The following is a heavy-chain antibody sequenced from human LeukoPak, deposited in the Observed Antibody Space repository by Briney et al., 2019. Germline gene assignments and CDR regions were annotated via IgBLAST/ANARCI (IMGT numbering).Heavy chain of an antibody. CDR2: ISSSSSYI. J-gene: IGHJ5*02. CDR1: GFTFSSYS. CDR3: ARDPGYSYGHGWFDP. D-gene: IGHD5-18*01. V-gene: IGHV3-21*01. Sequence: GGSLRLSCAASGFTFSSYSMNWVRQAPGKGLEWVSSISSSSSYIYYTDSVKGRFTISRDNAKNSLYLQMNSLRAEDTAVYYCARDPGYSYGHGWFDPWGQGTLVTVSS.